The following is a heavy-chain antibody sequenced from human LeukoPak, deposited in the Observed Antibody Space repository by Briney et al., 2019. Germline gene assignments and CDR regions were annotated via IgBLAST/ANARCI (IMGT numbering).Heavy chain of an antibody. D-gene: IGHD6-13*01. CDR2: IYYSGST. Sequence: SETLSLICTVSGGSISSSSYYWGWIRQPPGKGLEWIGSIYYSGSTYYNPSLKSRVTISVDTSKNQLSLKLSSVTAADTAVYYCASARTSSRSWFTFDYWGQGILVTVSS. V-gene: IGHV4-39*01. J-gene: IGHJ4*02. CDR3: ASARTSSRSWFTFDY. CDR1: GGSISSSSYY.